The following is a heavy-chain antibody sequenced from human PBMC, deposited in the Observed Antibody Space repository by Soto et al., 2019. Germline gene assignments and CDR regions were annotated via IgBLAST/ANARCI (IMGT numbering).Heavy chain of an antibody. J-gene: IGHJ4*02. D-gene: IGHD6-13*01. Sequence: SETLSLTCIVSGGSMNNYYWSWIRQPPGKALEWIGHIYYSGSTNYNLSLKSRVTMSVDTSKNQFSLKLSSVTATDTAVYYCARGFDIAAAGNIYFDYWGQGTLVTVSS. CDR3: ARGFDIAAAGNIYFDY. CDR1: GGSMNNYY. V-gene: IGHV4-59*12. CDR2: IYYSGST.